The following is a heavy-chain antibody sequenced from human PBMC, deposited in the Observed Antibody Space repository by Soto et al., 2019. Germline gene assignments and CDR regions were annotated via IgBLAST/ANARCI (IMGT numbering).Heavy chain of an antibody. Sequence: SETLSLTCTFSGFSISSGFYYLSWIRQHPGKGLEWIGYIYYSGSTYYNPSLRSRVTISVDTSKNQFSLKLSSVTAADTAVYYCARVMGLESYYYYGVDVWGQGTTVTVSS. D-gene: IGHD1-1*01. CDR2: IYYSGST. CDR3: ARVMGLESYYYYGVDV. V-gene: IGHV4-31*03. J-gene: IGHJ6*02. CDR1: GFSISSGFYY.